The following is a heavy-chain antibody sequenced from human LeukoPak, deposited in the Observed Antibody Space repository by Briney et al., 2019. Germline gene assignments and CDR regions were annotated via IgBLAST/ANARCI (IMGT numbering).Heavy chain of an antibody. CDR2: ISAQHGQT. J-gene: IGHJ4*02. Sequence: ASVKVSCKTSGYSENFYGITWVRQVAGQGLEWMGWISAQHGQTEYAPNRQDRVTMTTDTYTNTAYMELRSLRSDGTAVYYCAGSLGYCTSNVCYLKYWGQGTLVTVSS. D-gene: IGHD2-8*01. CDR3: AGSLGYCTSNVCYLKY. V-gene: IGHV1-18*01. CDR1: GYSENFYG.